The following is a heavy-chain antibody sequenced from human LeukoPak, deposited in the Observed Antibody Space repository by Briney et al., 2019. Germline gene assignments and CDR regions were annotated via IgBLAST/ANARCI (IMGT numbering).Heavy chain of an antibody. J-gene: IGHJ4*02. Sequence: SETLSLTCTVSGGSISSGGYYWSWIRQHPGKGLEWIGYIYYSGSTYYNPSLKSRVTISVDTSKNQFSLKLSSVTAADTAVYYCARGDSSGYYAYFDYWGQGTLVTVSS. CDR3: ARGDSSGYYAYFDY. D-gene: IGHD3-22*01. CDR1: GGSISSGGYY. CDR2: IYYSGST. V-gene: IGHV4-31*03.